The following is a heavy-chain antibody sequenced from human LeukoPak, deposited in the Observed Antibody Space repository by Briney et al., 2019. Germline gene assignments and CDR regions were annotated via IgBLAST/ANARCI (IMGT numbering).Heavy chain of an antibody. D-gene: IGHD1-26*01. CDR1: GYTFNSYG. CDR2: ISTYNGNT. J-gene: IGHJ4*02. V-gene: IGHV1-18*01. CDR3: ARVPPGELPLDY. Sequence: APVKVSCKASGYTFNSYGNSWVRQAPGQGLEWMGWISTYNGNTNFAQQLQGRVTMTTDTSTSTVHMELRSLTSDDTAVYYCARVPPGELPLDYWGQGTLVTVSS.